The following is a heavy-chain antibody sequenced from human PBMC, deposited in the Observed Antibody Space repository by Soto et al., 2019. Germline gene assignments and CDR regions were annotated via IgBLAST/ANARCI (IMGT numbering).Heavy chain of an antibody. D-gene: IGHD4-17*01. CDR2: IYNSGTT. V-gene: IGHV4-30-4*01. J-gene: IGHJ4*02. CDR3: GRGGDYQVDD. Sequence: PSETLSLTCTVSGDSIRSGNHYWSWIRQPPGKGLEWIGYIYNSGTTYYNPSLKRRVSISTDTSKNHFSLRLSSVTAADAAVYYCGRGGDYQVDDWGQGTQVTVSS. CDR1: GDSIRSGNHY.